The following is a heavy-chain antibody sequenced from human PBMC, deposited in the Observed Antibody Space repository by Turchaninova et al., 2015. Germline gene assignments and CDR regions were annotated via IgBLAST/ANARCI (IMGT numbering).Heavy chain of an antibody. D-gene: IGHD5-24*01. Sequence: QVQLQQWGAGLLKPSETLSLPCAVHGGSFSGYYRSWIRQPPGKGLEWIGEINHSGSTNYNPSLKSRVTISVDTSKNQFSLKLSSVTAADTAVYYCARGPSTPPRWLQRYFDYWGQGTLVTVSS. J-gene: IGHJ4*02. V-gene: IGHV4-34*01. CDR2: INHSGST. CDR1: GGSFSGYY. CDR3: ARGPSTPPRWLQRYFDY.